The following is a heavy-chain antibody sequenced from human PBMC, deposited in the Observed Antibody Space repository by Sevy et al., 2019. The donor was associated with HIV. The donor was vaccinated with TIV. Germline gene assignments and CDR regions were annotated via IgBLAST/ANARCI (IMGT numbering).Heavy chain of an antibody. CDR2: ISSSSSYT. D-gene: IGHD2-2*01. CDR3: ARGGDSIVVVPAANWFDP. Sequence: GGSLRLSCAASGFTFSDYYMSWIRQAPGKGLEWVSYISSSSSYTNYADSVKGRFTISRDNPKNSLYLQMNSLRAEDTAVYYCARGGDSIVVVPAANWFDPWGQGTLVTVSS. CDR1: GFTFSDYY. J-gene: IGHJ5*02. V-gene: IGHV3-11*06.